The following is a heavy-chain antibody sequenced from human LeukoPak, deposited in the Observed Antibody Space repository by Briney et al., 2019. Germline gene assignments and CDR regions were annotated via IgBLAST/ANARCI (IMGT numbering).Heavy chain of an antibody. Sequence: GGSLRLSCAASGFTFSSYSMNWVRQAPGKGLEWVSSISSSSSYIYYADSVKGRFTISRDNAKNSLYLQMNSLRAEDTAVYYCARDTPKRLVSIGEFDYWGQGTLVTVSS. CDR1: GFTFSSYS. J-gene: IGHJ4*02. CDR2: ISSSSSYI. V-gene: IGHV3-21*01. CDR3: ARDTPKRLVSIGEFDY. D-gene: IGHD6-6*01.